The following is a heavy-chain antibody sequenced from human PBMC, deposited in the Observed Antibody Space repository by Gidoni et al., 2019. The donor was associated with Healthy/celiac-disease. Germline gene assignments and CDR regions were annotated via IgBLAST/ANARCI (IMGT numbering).Heavy chain of an antibody. CDR1: GSTFISYS. V-gene: IGHV3-21*01. J-gene: IGHJ3*02. D-gene: IGHD3-22*01. Sequence: EVQLVESGGGLVKPGGSLRLSCAASGSTFISYSMHWVRQAPGKGLEWVSSISSSSSYIYYADSVKGRFTISRDNAKNSLYLQMNSLRAEDTAVYYCARVPYYYDSSGYYYGDAFDIWGQGTMVTVSS. CDR2: ISSSSSYI. CDR3: ARVPYYYDSSGYYYGDAFDI.